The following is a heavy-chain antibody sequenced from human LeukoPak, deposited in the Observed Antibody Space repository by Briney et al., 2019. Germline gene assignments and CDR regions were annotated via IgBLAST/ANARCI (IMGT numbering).Heavy chain of an antibody. CDR3: ARDLSGSPFDY. Sequence: PGGSLRLSCAASGFSFSSYAMHWVRQAPGKGLEWVAFISFDGTNKYYADSVKGRFTISRGNSKNTLYLHMDSLRPEDTAVYYCARDLSGSPFDYWGQGTLVTVSS. CDR2: ISFDGTNK. V-gene: IGHV3-30*04. D-gene: IGHD1-26*01. J-gene: IGHJ4*02. CDR1: GFSFSSYA.